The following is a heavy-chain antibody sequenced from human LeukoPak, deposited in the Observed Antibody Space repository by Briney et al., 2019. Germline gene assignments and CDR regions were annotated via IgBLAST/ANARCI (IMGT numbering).Heavy chain of an antibody. V-gene: IGHV4-39*07. CDR2: IYYSGST. CDR3: ARETTVAYNWFDP. D-gene: IGHD4-23*01. J-gene: IGHJ5*02. CDR1: GGSISSSSYY. Sequence: PSETLSLTCTVSGGSISSSSYYWGWIRQPPGKGLEWIGSIYYSGSTYYNPSLKSRVTISVDTSKNQFSLKLSSVTAADTAVYYCARETTVAYNWFDPWGQGTLVTVSS.